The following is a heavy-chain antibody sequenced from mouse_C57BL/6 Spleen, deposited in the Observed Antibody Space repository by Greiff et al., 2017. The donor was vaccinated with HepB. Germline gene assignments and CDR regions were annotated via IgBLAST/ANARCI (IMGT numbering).Heavy chain of an antibody. V-gene: IGHV5-12*01. CDR1: GFTFSDYY. D-gene: IGHD1-1*01. Sequence: EVMLVESGGGLVQPGGSLKLSCAASGFTFSDYYMYWVRQTPEKRLEWVAYISNGGGSTYYPDTVKGRFTISRDNAKNPLYLQMSRLKSEDTAMYYCARSPYYGSSTRYFDVWGTGTTVTVSS. J-gene: IGHJ1*03. CDR3: ARSPYYGSSTRYFDV. CDR2: ISNGGGST.